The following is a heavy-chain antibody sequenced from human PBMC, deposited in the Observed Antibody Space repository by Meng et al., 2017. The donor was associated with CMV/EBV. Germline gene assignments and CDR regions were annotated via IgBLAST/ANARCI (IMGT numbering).Heavy chain of an antibody. V-gene: IGHV4-59*01. J-gene: IGHJ4*02. D-gene: IGHD3-3*01. CDR2: IYYSGST. CDR3: ARDTIFRSLDY. CDR1: GGSISSYY. Sequence: SETLSLTCTVSGGSISSYYWSWIRQPPGKGLEWIGYIYYSGSTNYNPSLKSRVIISVDTSKNQFSLKLSSVTAADTAVYYCARDTIFRSLDYWGQGTLVTVSS.